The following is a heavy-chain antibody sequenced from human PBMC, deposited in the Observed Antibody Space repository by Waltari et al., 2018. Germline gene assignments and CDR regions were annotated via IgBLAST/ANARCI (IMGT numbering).Heavy chain of an antibody. CDR3: ARLKVGATS. Sequence: QLQLQESGPGLVKPSETLSLTCTVSGGSNRSRSYYWGWIRQPPGKGLEWIGSIYYSGSTYYNPSLKSRVTISVDTSKNQFSLKLSSVTAADTAVYYCARLKVGATSWGQGTLVTVSS. CDR2: IYYSGST. CDR1: GGSNRSRSYY. J-gene: IGHJ5*02. D-gene: IGHD1-26*01. V-gene: IGHV4-39*01.